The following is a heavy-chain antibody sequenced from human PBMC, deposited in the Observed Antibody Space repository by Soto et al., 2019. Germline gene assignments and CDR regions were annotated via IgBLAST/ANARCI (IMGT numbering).Heavy chain of an antibody. CDR3: ARDIYYDASGYFDY. CDR1: GFSFSSFA. D-gene: IGHD3-22*01. Sequence: GWSLRLACATSGFSFSSFAMHWVRQAPGRGLEWLALTSYDGSDQYNAKSVKGRFTISRDNSKKTLYLHMNGLSAEDTAVYFCARDIYYDASGYFDYWGQGP. J-gene: IGHJ4*02. V-gene: IGHV3-30*14. CDR2: TSYDGSDQ.